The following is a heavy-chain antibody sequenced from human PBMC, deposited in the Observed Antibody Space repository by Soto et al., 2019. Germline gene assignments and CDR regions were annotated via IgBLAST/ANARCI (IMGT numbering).Heavy chain of an antibody. CDR3: ARVGMVRGVIKPPGGWFDP. CDR1: GGSFSGYY. Sequence: PSETLSLTCAVYGGSFSGYYWSWIRQPPGKGLEWIGEINHSGSTNYNPSLKSRVTISVDTSKNQFSLKLSSVTAADTAVYYCARVGMVRGVIKPPGGWFDPWGQGTLVTVSS. J-gene: IGHJ5*02. CDR2: INHSGST. V-gene: IGHV4-34*01. D-gene: IGHD3-10*01.